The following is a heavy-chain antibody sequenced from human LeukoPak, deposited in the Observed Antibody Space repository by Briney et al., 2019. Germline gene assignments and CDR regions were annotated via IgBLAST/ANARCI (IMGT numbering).Heavy chain of an antibody. CDR3: ARADCTSAGCAPRVDY. CDR2: ISSSASRI. J-gene: IGHJ4*02. Sequence: GGSLRLSCAASGFTFSDYYMTWIRQAPGKGLEWVSYISSSASRIYYADSVRGRFTISSDNAKNSLYLQMNTLRAEDTAVYYCARADCTSAGCAPRVDYWGQGTLVTVSS. D-gene: IGHD2-2*01. V-gene: IGHV3-11*01. CDR1: GFTFSDYY.